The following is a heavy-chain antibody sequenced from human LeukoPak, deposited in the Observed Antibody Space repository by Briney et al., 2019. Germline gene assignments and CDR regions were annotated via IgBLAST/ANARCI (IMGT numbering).Heavy chain of an antibody. CDR1: GFTVSSNY. J-gene: IGHJ3*02. Sequence: GGSPRLSCAASGFTVSSNYMNWVRQAPGKGLEWVSVIYSDGSAYYADSGKGRFTIFRDNFKNTLYLQMNRLRAEDTAVYYCAKIAGAPSGAFDIWGQGTMVTVSS. CDR2: IYSDGSA. V-gene: IGHV3-66*01. D-gene: IGHD1-26*01. CDR3: AKIAGAPSGAFDI.